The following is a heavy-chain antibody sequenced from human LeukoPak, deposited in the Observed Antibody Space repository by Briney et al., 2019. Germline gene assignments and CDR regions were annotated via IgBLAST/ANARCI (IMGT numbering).Heavy chain of an antibody. J-gene: IGHJ3*02. V-gene: IGHV4-59*08. CDR3: ARRNDFDI. Sequence: SETLSLTCTVSGXSISGDHWNWIRQPPGKGLEWIGYIYYSGNTNYNPSLKSRVTISVDTSKNQFSLKLSSVTAADTAVYYCARRNDFDIWGQGTMVTVSS. CDR2: IYYSGNT. CDR1: GXSISGDH.